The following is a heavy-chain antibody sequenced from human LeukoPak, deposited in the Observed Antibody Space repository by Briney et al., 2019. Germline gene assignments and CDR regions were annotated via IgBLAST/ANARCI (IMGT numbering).Heavy chain of an antibody. V-gene: IGHV1-18*04. Sequence: GASVKVSCKASGYTFTGYYMHWVRQAPGQGLEWMGWISAYNGNTNYAQRLQGRVTMTTDTSTSTAYMDLRSLRSDDTAVYYCARTWNALDVWGKGTTVTVSS. D-gene: IGHD1-1*01. CDR3: ARTWNALDV. CDR2: ISAYNGNT. CDR1: GYTFTGYY. J-gene: IGHJ6*04.